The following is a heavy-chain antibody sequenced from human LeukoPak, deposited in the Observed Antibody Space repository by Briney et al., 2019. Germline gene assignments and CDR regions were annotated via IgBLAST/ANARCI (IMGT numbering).Heavy chain of an antibody. CDR1: GGSISSYY. Sequence: PSETLSLTCTVSGGSISSYYWSWIRQPPGKGLDWIGYIYDSGTTSYNPSLKSRVTISLDTSKKQFSLELSSVTAADTAVYYCARPYSSNWYDAFHFWGQGTMVTVSS. D-gene: IGHD6-13*01. CDR3: ARPYSSNWYDAFHF. CDR2: IYDSGTT. V-gene: IGHV4-59*01. J-gene: IGHJ3*01.